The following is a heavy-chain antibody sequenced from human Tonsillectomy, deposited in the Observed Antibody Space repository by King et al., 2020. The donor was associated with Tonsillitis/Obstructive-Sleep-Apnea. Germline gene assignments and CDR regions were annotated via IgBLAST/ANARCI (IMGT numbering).Heavy chain of an antibody. Sequence: VQLQQWGAGLLKPSETLSLTCAVYGGSFSGYYWSWIRQPPGKGLEWIGDINHGGRTNYNPSLESRVTISVDTSKNQFSLKLSSVTASDTAVYSCARGEDIGALFGVVPPFGHCGQGTLVTVSS. CDR1: GGSFSGYY. CDR2: INHGGRT. V-gene: IGHV4-34*01. D-gene: IGHD3-3*01. J-gene: IGHJ1*01. CDR3: ARGEDIGALFGVVPPFGH.